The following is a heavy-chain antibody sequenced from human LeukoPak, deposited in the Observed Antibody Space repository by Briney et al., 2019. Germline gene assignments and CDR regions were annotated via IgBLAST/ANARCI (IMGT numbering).Heavy chain of an antibody. CDR1: GGSISSGGYN. V-gene: IGHV4-31*03. CDR2: IYYSGST. CDR3: AGRGAYSFDY. D-gene: IGHD1-1*01. J-gene: IGHJ4*02. Sequence: SETLSLTCTVSGGSISSGGYNWGWIRQHPGKGLEWIGYIYYSGSTYYNPSLKSRVTISLDTSKNQFSLKLSSVTAADTAVYYCAGRGAYSFDYWGQGTLVTVSS.